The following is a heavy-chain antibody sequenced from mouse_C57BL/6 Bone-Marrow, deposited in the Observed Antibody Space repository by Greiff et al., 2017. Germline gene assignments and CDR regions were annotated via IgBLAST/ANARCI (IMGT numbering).Heavy chain of an antibody. CDR3: ARGTTVVARYAMDY. D-gene: IGHD1-1*01. CDR2: IYPSDRET. J-gene: IGHJ4*01. CDR1: GYNFTSYW. Sequence: QVQLQQPGAELVRPGSSVKLSCKASGYNFTSYWMAWVKQRPGKGLEWIGNIYPSDRETPYNQKFKEQATLTVDKSSSTAYMQLSSLTSEDSAVYYCARGTTVVARYAMDYWGQGTAVTVSS. V-gene: IGHV1-61*01.